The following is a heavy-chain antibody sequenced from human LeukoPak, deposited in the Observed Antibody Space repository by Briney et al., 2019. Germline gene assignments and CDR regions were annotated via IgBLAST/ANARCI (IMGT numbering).Heavy chain of an antibody. V-gene: IGHV3-20*04. CDR2: INWIGGST. J-gene: IGHJ6*04. CDR3: AELGITMIGGV. Sequence: GGSLRLSCVASGFTFGDYGMSWVRQAPGKGLEWVAGINWIGGSTGYADSVKGRFTISRDNAKNSLYLQMNSLRAEDTAVYYCAELGITMIGGVWGKGTTVTISS. D-gene: IGHD3-10*02. CDR1: GFTFGDYG.